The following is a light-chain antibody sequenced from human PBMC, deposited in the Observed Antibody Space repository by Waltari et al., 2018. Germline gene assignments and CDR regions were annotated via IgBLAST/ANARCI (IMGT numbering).Light chain of an antibody. CDR3: AAWDDSLSVSYV. V-gene: IGLV1-47*01. CDR1: SSNIGNNY. CDR2: RKN. Sequence: QSVLTQPPSTSGTPGQRVSISCSGSSSNIGNNYVFWYQHLPGTAPKLLIYRKNQRPPGVHCRFSGSTPGTSASLAISGLRPEDEATYYCAAWDDSLSVSYVFGTGTKVTVL. J-gene: IGLJ1*01.